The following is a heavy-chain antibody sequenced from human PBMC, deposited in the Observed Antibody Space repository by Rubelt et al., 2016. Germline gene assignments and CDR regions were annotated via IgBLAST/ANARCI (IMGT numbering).Heavy chain of an antibody. V-gene: IGHV4-61*01. CDR1: GYSISSGFY. CDR3: ARGPSGSYGP. CDR2: IYYSGST. J-gene: IGHJ5*02. Sequence: QVQLQESGPGLVKPSETLSLICTASGYSISSGFYWGWIRQPPGKGLEWIGYIYYSGSTNYNPSLKSRVTISVDTSKNQFSLKLSSVSAADTAVYYCARGPSGSYGPWGQGTLVTVSS. D-gene: IGHD1-26*01.